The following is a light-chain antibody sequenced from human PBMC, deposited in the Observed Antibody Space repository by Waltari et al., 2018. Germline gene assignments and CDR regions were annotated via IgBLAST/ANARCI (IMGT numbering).Light chain of an antibody. CDR3: QQYNSAPYS. J-gene: IGKJ2*03. Sequence: DIQMTQSPSSLSASIGDRVTITCRTSPGISSWLAWYQQKPGKVPNLLIYKASTLQSGVPSRFSGSGSGTDFTLTISSLQPEDFATYYCQQYNSAPYSFGQGTKVEIK. V-gene: IGKV1-12*01. CDR2: KAS. CDR1: PGISSW.